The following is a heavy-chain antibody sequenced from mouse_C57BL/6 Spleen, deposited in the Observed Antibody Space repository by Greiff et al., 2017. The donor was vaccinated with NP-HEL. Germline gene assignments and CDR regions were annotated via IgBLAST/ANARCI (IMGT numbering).Heavy chain of an antibody. CDR3: AREGTAQAEAFDY. CDR2: INYDGSST. D-gene: IGHD3-2*02. Sequence: EVMLVESEGGLVQPGSSMKLSCTASGFTFSDYYMAWVRQVPEKGLEWVANINYDGSSTYYLDSLKSRFIISRDNAKNILYLQMSSLKSEDTATYYCAREGTAQAEAFDYWGQGTTLTVSS. CDR1: GFTFSDYY. V-gene: IGHV5-16*01. J-gene: IGHJ2*01.